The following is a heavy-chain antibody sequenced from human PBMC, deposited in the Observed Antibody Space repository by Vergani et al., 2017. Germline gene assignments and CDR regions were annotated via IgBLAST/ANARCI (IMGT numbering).Heavy chain of an antibody. CDR1: GGTFSSYA. V-gene: IGHV1-69*06. D-gene: IGHD6-19*01. CDR2: IIPIFGTA. Sequence: QVQLVQSGAEVKKPGSSVKVSCKASGGTFSSYAISWVRQAPGQGLEWMGGIIPIFGTANYAQKFQGRVTITADKSTSTAYMELSSLRSEDTAVYYCTRHWWEQWLVPGAFDIWGQGTMVTVSS. CDR3: TRHWWEQWLVPGAFDI. J-gene: IGHJ3*02.